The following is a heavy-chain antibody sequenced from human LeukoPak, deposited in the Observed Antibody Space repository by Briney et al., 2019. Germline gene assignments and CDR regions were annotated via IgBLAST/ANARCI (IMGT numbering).Heavy chain of an antibody. D-gene: IGHD3-10*01. CDR2: ISPSSHDI. CDR3: ARAKPKNMVRGLIMRRESRYYFDY. V-gene: IGHV3-11*05. J-gene: IGHJ4*02. Sequence: GGSLRLSCVVSGFSFSDSYMTWLRQTPGKGLESLAYISPSSHDIYYADSVKGRFTISRDNSKSTLYIQMNSLRAEDTAVYYCARAKPKNMVRGLIMRRESRYYFDYWGQGTLVTVSS. CDR1: GFSFSDSY.